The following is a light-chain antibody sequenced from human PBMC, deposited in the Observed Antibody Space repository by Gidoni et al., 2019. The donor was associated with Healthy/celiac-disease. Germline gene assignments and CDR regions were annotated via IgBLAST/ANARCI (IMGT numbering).Light chain of an antibody. CDR1: NIGSKS. J-gene: IGLJ1*01. CDR3: QVWDSSSDLYV. Sequence: PLSVSVAPGKTARITCGGNNIGSKSVHWYQQKPGQAPVLVIYYDSDRPSGIPERFSGSNSGNTATLTISRVEAGDEADYYCQVWDSSSDLYVFGTGTKVTVL. CDR2: YDS. V-gene: IGLV3-21*04.